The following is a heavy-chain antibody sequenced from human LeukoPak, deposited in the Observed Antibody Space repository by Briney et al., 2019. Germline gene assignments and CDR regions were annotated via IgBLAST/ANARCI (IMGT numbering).Heavy chain of an antibody. Sequence: GGSLRLSCAASGFTFSSYSMNWVRQAPGKGLEWVSSISSSSSYIYYADSVKGRFTISRDNAKNSLYLQMNSLRAEDTAVYYCAAYTSASCSGGSCTPYYRGQGTLVTVSS. CDR3: AAYTSASCSGGSCTPYY. CDR2: ISSSSSYI. CDR1: GFTFSSYS. J-gene: IGHJ4*02. D-gene: IGHD2-15*01. V-gene: IGHV3-21*01.